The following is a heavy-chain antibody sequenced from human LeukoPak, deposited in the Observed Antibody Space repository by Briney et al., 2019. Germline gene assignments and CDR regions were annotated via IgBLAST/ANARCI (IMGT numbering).Heavy chain of an antibody. V-gene: IGHV3-64*01. Sequence: GGSLRLSCAASGFTFSSYSMNWVRQAPGKGLEYVSAISSNGGSTYYANSVKGRFTISRDNSKNTLYLQMGSLRAEDMAVYYCARTKYSYGPFDYWGQGTLVTVSS. CDR2: ISSNGGST. J-gene: IGHJ4*02. CDR3: ARTKYSYGPFDY. D-gene: IGHD5-18*01. CDR1: GFTFSSYS.